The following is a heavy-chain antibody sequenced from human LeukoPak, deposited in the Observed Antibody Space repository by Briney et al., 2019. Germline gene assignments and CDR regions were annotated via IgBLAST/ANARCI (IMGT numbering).Heavy chain of an antibody. CDR2: ISAYNGNT. Sequence: ASVKVSCKPSGYTLSSYGISWVRQAPAQGLEWMGWISAYNGNTNHAQKFQGRVTMTTDTSTSTAYMELRSLRSDDTAVYYCAREYCSSTSCYGVDYWGQGTLVTVSS. D-gene: IGHD2-2*01. V-gene: IGHV1-18*01. J-gene: IGHJ4*02. CDR1: GYTLSSYG. CDR3: AREYCSSTSCYGVDY.